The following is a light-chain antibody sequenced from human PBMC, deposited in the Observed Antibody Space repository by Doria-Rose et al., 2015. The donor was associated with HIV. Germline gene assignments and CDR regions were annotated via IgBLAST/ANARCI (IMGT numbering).Light chain of an antibody. CDR1: QRIRTY. Sequence: DRAPITCRASQRIRTYLNWSQQNPGKAPKLLIYSASSLQSEVPPRFSGSGSGTDFTLTISSLHPEDFATYYCQQTYSAPLTFGPGTKVDIK. J-gene: IGKJ3*01. V-gene: IGKV1-39*01. CDR3: QQTYSAPLT. CDR2: SAS.